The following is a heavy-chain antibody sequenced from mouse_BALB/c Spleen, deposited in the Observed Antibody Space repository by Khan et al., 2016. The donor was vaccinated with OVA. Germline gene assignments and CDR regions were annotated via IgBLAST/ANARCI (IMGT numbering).Heavy chain of an antibody. CDR3: ARNLYAYDPWVAY. CDR2: IYWDDEK. CDR1: GFSLSTSGMG. V-gene: IGHV8-12*01. J-gene: IGHJ3*01. Sequence: ESGPGILQSSQTLSLTCSFSGFSLSTSGMGVSWIRQPSGKGLEWLAHIYWDDEKRYNPSLKSRLTISKDTSRKQVFLRITSVDTADTATYYCARNLYAYDPWVAYWGQGTLVTVSS. D-gene: IGHD2-2*01.